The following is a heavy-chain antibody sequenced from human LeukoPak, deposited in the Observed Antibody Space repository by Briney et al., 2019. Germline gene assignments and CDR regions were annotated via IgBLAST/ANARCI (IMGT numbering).Heavy chain of an antibody. CDR2: INAGNGNT. Sequence: GASVKVSCKASGYTFTSYAMHWVRQAPGQRLGWMGWINAGNGNTKYSQKFQGRVTITRDTSASTAYMELSSLRSEDTAVYYCARDPIVVVPAAMSGYYYYGMDVWGQGTTVTVSS. CDR3: ARDPIVVVPAAMSGYYYYGMDV. D-gene: IGHD2-2*01. CDR1: GYTFTSYA. J-gene: IGHJ6*02. V-gene: IGHV1-3*01.